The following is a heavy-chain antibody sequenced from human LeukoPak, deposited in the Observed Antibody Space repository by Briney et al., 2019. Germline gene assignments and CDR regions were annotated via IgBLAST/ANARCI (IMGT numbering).Heavy chain of an antibody. J-gene: IGHJ6*03. CDR3: ARVPGGNSYYYYMDV. CDR1: GFTFSGYE. CDR2: ISTTGSTI. V-gene: IGHV3-48*03. Sequence: GGSLRLSCAASGFTFSGYEMNWVRQAPGKGLEWVSYISTTGSTIYYADSVKGRFTISRDNAKNTLYLQMNSLRAEDTAVYYCARVPGGNSYYYYMDVWGKGTTVTVSS. D-gene: IGHD2-15*01.